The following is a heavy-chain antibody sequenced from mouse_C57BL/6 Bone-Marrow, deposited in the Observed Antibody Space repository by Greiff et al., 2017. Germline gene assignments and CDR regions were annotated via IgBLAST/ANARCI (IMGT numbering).Heavy chain of an antibody. CDR3: ARSGRGENYAMDY. Sequence: VQLQESGAELARPGASVKLSCKASGYTFTSYGISWVKQRTGQGLEWIGEIYPRSGNTYYNEKFKGKATLTADKSSSTAYLELRSLTSEDSAVYFCARSGRGENYAMDYWGQGTSVTVSS. J-gene: IGHJ4*01. CDR1: GYTFTSYG. V-gene: IGHV1-81*01. CDR2: IYPRSGNT.